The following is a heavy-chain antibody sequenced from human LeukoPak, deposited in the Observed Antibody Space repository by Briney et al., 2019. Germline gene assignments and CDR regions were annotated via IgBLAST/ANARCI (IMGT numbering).Heavy chain of an antibody. Sequence: GSSVKVSCKASGGTFSSYAISWVRQAPGQGLEWMGGIIPIFGTANYAQKFQGGVTITTDESTSTAYMELSSLRSEDTAVYYCARAQWLLLAFDYWGQGTLVTVSS. CDR2: IIPIFGTA. D-gene: IGHD3-22*01. V-gene: IGHV1-69*05. J-gene: IGHJ4*02. CDR3: ARAQWLLLAFDY. CDR1: GGTFSSYA.